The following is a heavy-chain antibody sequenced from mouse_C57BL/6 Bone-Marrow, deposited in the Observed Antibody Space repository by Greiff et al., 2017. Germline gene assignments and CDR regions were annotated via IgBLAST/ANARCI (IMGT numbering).Heavy chain of an antibody. V-gene: IGHV1S41*01. CDR3: ARENYYGRISYAMDY. Sequence: DLVKPGASVKLSCKASGYTFTSYWIDWIRQRPGQGLEWIGRIAPGSGSSFYNENFKGKATLTVDTSSSTASIQLSSLSSEDSAVFFCARENYYGRISYAMDYWGQGTSVTVSS. J-gene: IGHJ4*01. D-gene: IGHD1-1*01. CDR1: GYTFTSYW. CDR2: IAPGSGSS.